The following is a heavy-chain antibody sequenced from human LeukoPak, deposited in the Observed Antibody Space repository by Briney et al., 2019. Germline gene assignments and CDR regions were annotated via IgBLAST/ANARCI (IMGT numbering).Heavy chain of an antibody. CDR1: GGSISSGTYS. J-gene: IGHJ4*02. Sequence: SETLSLTCTVSGGSISSGTYSWAWFRQPPGKGLEWIGTIHYSGTTYYNPSLESRVTISVDSSRNQFSLKLSSVTAADTAVYYCARRSTSGYYYFDYWGQGTRVTVPS. V-gene: IGHV4-39*01. D-gene: IGHD3-22*01. CDR2: IHYSGTT. CDR3: ARRSTSGYYYFDY.